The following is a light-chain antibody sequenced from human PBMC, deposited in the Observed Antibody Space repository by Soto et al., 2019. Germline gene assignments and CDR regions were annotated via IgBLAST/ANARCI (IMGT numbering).Light chain of an antibody. CDR1: DSDVGTYNL. J-gene: IGLJ3*02. CDR3: CAYVSSNTLL. V-gene: IGLV2-23*01. CDR2: EGS. Sequence: QSALTQPASVSGSPGQSITISCTGTDSDVGTYNLVSWYQQHPAKAPKLIIYEGSKRPSGISNRFSGSKSGNTASLIISGLQGDDEGDYYCCAYVSSNTLLFGGGTQLTVL.